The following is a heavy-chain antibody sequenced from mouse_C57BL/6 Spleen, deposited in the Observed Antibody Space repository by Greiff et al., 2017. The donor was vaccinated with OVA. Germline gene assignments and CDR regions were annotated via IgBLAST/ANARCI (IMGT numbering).Heavy chain of an antibody. CDR2: ISSGGSYT. J-gene: IGHJ3*01. CDR1: GFTFSSYG. V-gene: IGHV5-6*01. Sequence: EVQRVESGGDLVKPGGSLKLSCAASGFTFSSYGMSWVRQTPDKRLEWVATISSGGSYTYYPDSVKGRFTISRDNAKNTLYLQMSSLKSEDTAMYYCARHGDYARFAYWGQGTLVTVSA. CDR3: ARHGDYARFAY. D-gene: IGHD2-4*01.